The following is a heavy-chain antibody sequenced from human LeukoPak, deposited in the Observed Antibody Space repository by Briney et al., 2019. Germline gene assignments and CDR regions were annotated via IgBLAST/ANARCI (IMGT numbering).Heavy chain of an antibody. V-gene: IGHV3-23*01. J-gene: IGHJ5*02. CDR3: AKDDDSSGWYLNWFDP. Sequence: GGSLRLSCAASGFTFSSYAMSWVRQAPGKGLEWVSAISGSGGSTYYADSVKGRFTISRDNSKNTLYLQMNSLRAEDTAVYYCAKDDDSSGWYLNWFDPWGQGTLVTVSS. CDR1: GFTFSSYA. D-gene: IGHD6-19*01. CDR2: ISGSGGST.